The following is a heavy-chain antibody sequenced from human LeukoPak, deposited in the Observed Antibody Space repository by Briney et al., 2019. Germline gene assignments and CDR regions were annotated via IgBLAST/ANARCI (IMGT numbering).Heavy chain of an antibody. CDR2: IKQDGSEK. J-gene: IGHJ6*02. V-gene: IGHV3-7*01. D-gene: IGHD4-17*01. CDR1: EFTFSSYW. CDR3: AKGLKYGGYAPHVGGIENYYYGMDV. Sequence: GGSLRLSCAASEFTFSSYWMSWVRQAPGKGLEWVANIKQDGSEKYYVDSVKGRFTISRDNSKNTLYLQMNSLRAEDTAVYYCAKGLKYGGYAPHVGGIENYYYGMDVWGQGTTVTVSS.